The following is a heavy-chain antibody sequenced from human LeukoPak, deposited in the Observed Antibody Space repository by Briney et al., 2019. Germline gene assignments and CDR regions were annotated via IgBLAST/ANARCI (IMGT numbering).Heavy chain of an antibody. V-gene: IGHV4-30-4*08. CDR1: GGSISSGDYY. D-gene: IGHD5-18*01. CDR2: IYYSGST. J-gene: IGHJ4*02. CDR3: ARAALQLWLHPDY. Sequence: SETLSLTCTVSGGSISSGDYYWSWIRQPPGKGLEWIEYIYYSGSTYYNPSLKSRVTISVDTSKNQFSLKLSSATAADTAVYYCARAALQLWLHPDYWGQGTLVTVSS.